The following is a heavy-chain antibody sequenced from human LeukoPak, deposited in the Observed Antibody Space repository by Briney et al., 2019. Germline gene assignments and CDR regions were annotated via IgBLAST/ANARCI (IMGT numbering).Heavy chain of an antibody. CDR1: GGSISSYY. V-gene: IGHV4-59*01. Sequence: SETLSLTCTVSGGSISSYYWSWIRQPPGKGLEWIGYIYYSGSTNYNPSLKSRVTMSVDTSKNQFSLKLSSVTAADTAVYYCARGRSGGDFTYWYFDLWGRGTLVTVSS. J-gene: IGHJ2*01. CDR3: ARGRSGGDFTYWYFDL. D-gene: IGHD2-21*02. CDR2: IYYSGST.